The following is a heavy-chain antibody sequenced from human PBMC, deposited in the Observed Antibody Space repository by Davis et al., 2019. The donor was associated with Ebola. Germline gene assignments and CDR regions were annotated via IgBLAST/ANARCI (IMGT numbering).Heavy chain of an antibody. CDR3: ARHVADCSSTSCYVGWFDP. D-gene: IGHD2-2*01. Sequence: PSETLSLTCTVSGGSISSGDYYWSWIRQPPGKGLEWIGYIYYSGSTYYNPSLKSRVTISVDTSKNQFSLKLSSVTAADTAVYYCARHVADCSSTSCYVGWFDPWGQGTLVTVSS. J-gene: IGHJ5*02. V-gene: IGHV4-30-4*01. CDR2: IYYSGST. CDR1: GGSISSGDYY.